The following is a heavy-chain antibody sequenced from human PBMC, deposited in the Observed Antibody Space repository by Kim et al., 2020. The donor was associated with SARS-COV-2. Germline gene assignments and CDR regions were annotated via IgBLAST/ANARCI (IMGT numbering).Heavy chain of an antibody. CDR1: GFIFSDHY. Sequence: GGSLRLSCGASGFIFSDHYMDWVRQAPGKGLEWVGRIRKKTNGYTTEYAASVKGRFTISRDDSRNSLYLQMNSLKIEDTAVYSCTRVDHSSGYSFDSWGQGTLVTVSS. CDR2: IRKKTNGYTT. D-gene: IGHD3-22*01. CDR3: TRVDHSSGYSFDS. V-gene: IGHV3-72*01. J-gene: IGHJ4*02.